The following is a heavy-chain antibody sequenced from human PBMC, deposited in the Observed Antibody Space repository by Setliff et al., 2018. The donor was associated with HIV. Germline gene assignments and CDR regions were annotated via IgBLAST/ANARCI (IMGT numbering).Heavy chain of an antibody. V-gene: IGHV3-21*01. J-gene: IGHJ6*02. CDR2: ISSTGTYI. CDR3: ARPTSIDTLYYGSQTFYMYYYGLDV. CDR1: GFNFSSPT. Sequence: GGSLRLSCAASGFNFSSPTMNWIRQAPGKGLEWVSSISSTGTYIYYADSMKGRFTISRDNAKNSLYLQMNSLRADDTAVYFCARPTSIDTLYYGSQTFYMYYYGLDVWGQGTTVTVSS. D-gene: IGHD1-26*01.